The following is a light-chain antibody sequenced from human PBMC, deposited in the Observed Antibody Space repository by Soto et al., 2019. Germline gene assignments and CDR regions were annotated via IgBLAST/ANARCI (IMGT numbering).Light chain of an antibody. CDR1: QSVSSSY. J-gene: IGKJ5*01. CDR2: GAS. Sequence: ILLTRSPGDLSLSPGERATLSCRASQSVSSSYLAWYQQKPGQTPRLLVYGASSRATGIPDRFSGSGSGTDFTLTISRLEPEDFAVYYCQQHGTSPITFGQVTR. V-gene: IGKV3-20*01. CDR3: QQHGTSPIT.